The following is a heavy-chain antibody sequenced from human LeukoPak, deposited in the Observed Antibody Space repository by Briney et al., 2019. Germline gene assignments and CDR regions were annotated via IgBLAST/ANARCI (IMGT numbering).Heavy chain of an antibody. V-gene: IGHV3-7*01. CDR2: IKQDGSEK. CDR1: GFTFSSYW. J-gene: IGHJ4*02. CDR3: ARVSSRYSPLIGYLDY. Sequence: PGGSLRFSCAASGFTFSSYWMSWVRQAPGKGLEWVANIKQDGSEKYYVDSVKGRFTISRDNAKNSLYLQMNSLRAEDTAVYYCARVSSRYSPLIGYLDYWGQGTLVTVSS. D-gene: IGHD2-21*01.